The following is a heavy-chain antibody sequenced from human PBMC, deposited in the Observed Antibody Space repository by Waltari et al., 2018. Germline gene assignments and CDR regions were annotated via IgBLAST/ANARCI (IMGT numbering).Heavy chain of an antibody. CDR2: IYSGGST. CDR1: GFTVSSNY. V-gene: IGHV3-53*01. D-gene: IGHD1-26*01. J-gene: IGHJ4*02. Sequence: EVQLVESGGGLIQPGGSLRLSCAASGFTVSSNYMSWVRQAPGKGLEWVSVIYSGGSTYYADSVKGRFTISRDNSKNTLYLQMNSRGAEDTAVYYCARSEWELQGGLDYWGQGTLVTVSS. CDR3: ARSEWELQGGLDY.